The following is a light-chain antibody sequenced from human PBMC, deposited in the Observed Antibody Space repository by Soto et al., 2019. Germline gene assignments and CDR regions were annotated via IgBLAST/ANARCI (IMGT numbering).Light chain of an antibody. CDR1: QSISSY. CDR2: AAS. CDR3: QQSYSTPPA. Sequence: DIQMTQSPSSLSASVGDRVTITCRASQSISSYLNWYQQKPGKAPKLLIYAASSLQSGVPSRFSGSGSGTXXXXXXXXXXXXXFATYYCQQSYSTPPAXGQXXKVEIX. V-gene: IGKV1-39*01. J-gene: IGKJ1*01.